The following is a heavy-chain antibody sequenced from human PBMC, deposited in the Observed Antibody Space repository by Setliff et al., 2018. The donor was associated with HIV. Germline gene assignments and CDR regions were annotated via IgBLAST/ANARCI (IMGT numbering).Heavy chain of an antibody. J-gene: IGHJ5*02. CDR2: IYSSGGK. D-gene: IGHD2-21*01. V-gene: IGHV3-53*01. CDR3: AKGVKWLAP. CDR1: GFIVSSTY. Sequence: GGSLRLSCEASGFIVSSTYMSWVRQAPGKGLEWISVIYSSGGKYYADSVKGRFTISRDNAKSSLYLQMNSLRAEDTAVYYCAKGVKWLAPWGRGTLVTVSS.